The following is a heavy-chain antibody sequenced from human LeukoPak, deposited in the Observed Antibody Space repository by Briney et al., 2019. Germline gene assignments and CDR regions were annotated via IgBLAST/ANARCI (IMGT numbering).Heavy chain of an antibody. J-gene: IGHJ6*03. Sequence: GGSLRLSCAASGFTFSSYGMHWVRQAPGKGLEWVAFIRYDGSNKYYADSVKGRFTISRDNSKNTLYLQMNSLRAEDTAVYYCAKGTSHLYYYYMDVWGKGTTVTVSS. V-gene: IGHV3-30*02. CDR2: IRYDGSNK. D-gene: IGHD2-2*01. CDR1: GFTFSSYG. CDR3: AKGTSHLYYYYMDV.